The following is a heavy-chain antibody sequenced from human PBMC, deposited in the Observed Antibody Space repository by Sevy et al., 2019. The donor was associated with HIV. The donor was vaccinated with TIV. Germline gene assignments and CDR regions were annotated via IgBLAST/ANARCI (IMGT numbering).Heavy chain of an antibody. Sequence: ASMKVSCKPSGYTFTTYGISWVRQAPGQGLEWMGWISTYNGNTNYAQKFQGRVTMTRDTSTRTAYMELRSLGSDDTAVYYCARKRNLGEPSDPWGQGTLVTVSS. J-gene: IGHJ5*02. CDR3: ARKRNLGEPSDP. D-gene: IGHD3-16*01. CDR2: ISTYNGNT. CDR1: GYTFTTYG. V-gene: IGHV1-18*01.